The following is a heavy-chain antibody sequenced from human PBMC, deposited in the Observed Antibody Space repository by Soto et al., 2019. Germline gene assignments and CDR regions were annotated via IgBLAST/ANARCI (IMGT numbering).Heavy chain of an antibody. CDR1: GFTFSSYA. CDR2: ISGSGGST. Sequence: GGSLRLSCAASGFTFSSYAMSLVRQAPGKGLEWVSAISGSGGSTYYADSVKGRFTISRDNSKNTLYLQMNSLRAEDRDVYHCRWSDDYVGGSYRPANTYYYYGMDVWGQGTTVTVSS. J-gene: IGHJ6*02. D-gene: IGHD3-16*02. CDR3: RWSDDYVGGSYRPANTYYYYGMDV. V-gene: IGHV3-23*01.